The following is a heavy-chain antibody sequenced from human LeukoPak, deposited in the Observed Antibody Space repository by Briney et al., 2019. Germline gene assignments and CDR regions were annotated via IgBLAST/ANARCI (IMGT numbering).Heavy chain of an antibody. V-gene: IGHV3-23*01. Sequence: GGSLRLSCAASGFTFSSYAMSWVRQAPGKGLEWVSAISGSGGSTYYADSVKGRFTISRDNSKNTLYLQMNSLRAEDTAVYYCAKGPDIVVVPAAIWVEGYYFDYWGQGTLVTVSS. J-gene: IGHJ4*02. CDR1: GFTFSSYA. CDR3: AKGPDIVVVPAAIWVEGYYFDY. CDR2: ISGSGGST. D-gene: IGHD2-2*01.